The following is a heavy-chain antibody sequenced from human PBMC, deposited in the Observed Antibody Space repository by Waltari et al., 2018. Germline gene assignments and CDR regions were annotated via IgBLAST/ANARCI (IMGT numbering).Heavy chain of an antibody. V-gene: IGHV1-2*02. D-gene: IGHD2-2*01. Sequence: QVQLVQSGAEVKKPGASVKVSCKASGYTFTGYYMHWVRQAPGQGLEWMGWINPNSGGTNYAQKFQGRVTMTRDTSISTAYMELSRLRSDDTAVYYCAREEDIVVVPAAMSCDYWGQGTLVTVSS. CDR1: GYTFTGYY. J-gene: IGHJ4*02. CDR2: INPNSGGT. CDR3: AREEDIVVVPAAMSCDY.